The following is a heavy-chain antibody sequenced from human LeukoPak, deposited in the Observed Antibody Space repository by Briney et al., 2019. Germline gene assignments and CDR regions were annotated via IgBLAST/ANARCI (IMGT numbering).Heavy chain of an antibody. CDR2: IYYSGST. CDR1: GGSISSYY. V-gene: IGHV4-59*08. CDR3: VRRRGNSNAFDI. Sequence: PSETLSLTCTVSGGSISSYYWSWIRQPPGKGLEWIGYIYYSGSTNYNPSLKSRVTISVDTSKNQFSLKLSSVTAADTAVYYCVRRRGNSNAFDIWGQGTMVTVSS. J-gene: IGHJ3*02. D-gene: IGHD2/OR15-2a*01.